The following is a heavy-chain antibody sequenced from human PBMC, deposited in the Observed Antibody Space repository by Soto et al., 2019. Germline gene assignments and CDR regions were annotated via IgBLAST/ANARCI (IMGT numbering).Heavy chain of an antibody. CDR1: GVTVSNNY. V-gene: IGHV3-66*01. J-gene: IGHJ4*02. D-gene: IGHD3-16*01. CDR3: AAYSHKGY. CDR2: ICSGGST. Sequence: EEQLVESGGDLVQPGGSLRLSCAASGVTVSNNYMSWVRQAPGKGLEWVSLICSGGSTYYADSVKGRFTISRDSSKNTLYLQMNSLRAEDTAMYYCAAYSHKGYWGQGTLVTVSS.